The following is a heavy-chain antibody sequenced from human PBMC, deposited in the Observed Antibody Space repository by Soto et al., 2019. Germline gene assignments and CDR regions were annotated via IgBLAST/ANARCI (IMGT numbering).Heavy chain of an antibody. V-gene: IGHV4-59*01. J-gene: IGHJ4*02. CDR1: GGSMSNNY. D-gene: IGHD4-17*01. CDR3: ARSLTVTRFDQ. CDR2: VFYTGST. Sequence: QVHLQESGPGLVKPSETLSLFCDVSGGSMSNNYWSWIRQAPGRGLEWNGYVFYTGSTNYNPSLKSRVSISVDTSKKQFSLRLSSVTAADTAVYYCARSLTVTRFDQWGQGTRVTVS.